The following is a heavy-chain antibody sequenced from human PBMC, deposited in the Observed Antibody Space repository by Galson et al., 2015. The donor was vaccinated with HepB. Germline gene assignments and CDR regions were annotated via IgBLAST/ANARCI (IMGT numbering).Heavy chain of an antibody. CDR3: AREEGYSSSWYSSGDAFDI. J-gene: IGHJ3*02. CDR2: INAGNGNT. V-gene: IGHV1-3*01. CDR1: GYTFTSYA. D-gene: IGHD6-13*01. Sequence: VKVSCKASGYTFTSYAMHWVRQAPGQRLEWLGWINAGNGNTKYSQKFQGRVTITRDTSASTAYMELSSLRSEDTAVYYCAREEGYSSSWYSSGDAFDIWGQGTMVTVSS.